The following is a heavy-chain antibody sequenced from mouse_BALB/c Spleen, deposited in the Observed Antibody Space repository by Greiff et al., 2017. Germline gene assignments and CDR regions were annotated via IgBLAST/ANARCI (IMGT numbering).Heavy chain of an antibody. V-gene: IGHV1-61*01. CDR1: GYSFTSYW. Sequence: VKLQQPGAELVRPGASVKLSCKASGYSFTSYWMNWVKQRPGQGLEWIGMIHPSDGETRLNQKFKDKATLTVDKSSSTAYMQLSSPTSEDSAVYYCARSGYRYDWFAYWGQGTLVTVSA. CDR2: IHPSDGET. D-gene: IGHD2-14*01. CDR3: ARSGYRYDWFAY. J-gene: IGHJ3*01.